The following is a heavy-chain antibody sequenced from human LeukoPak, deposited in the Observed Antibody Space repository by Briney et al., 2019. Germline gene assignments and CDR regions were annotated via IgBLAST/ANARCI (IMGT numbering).Heavy chain of an antibody. J-gene: IGHJ4*02. CDR1: RFTLSNYW. CDR2: IKQDGSET. Sequence: GGSLRLSCAASRFTLSNYWMSWVRQAPGKGLEWVANIKQDGSETYYVDSVKGRFTISRDNAKNSLSLQMNSLRAEDTAVYYCAKVGAAAGIRYRYFDYWGQGTLVTVSS. CDR3: AKVGAAAGIRYRYFDY. V-gene: IGHV3-7*03. D-gene: IGHD6-13*01.